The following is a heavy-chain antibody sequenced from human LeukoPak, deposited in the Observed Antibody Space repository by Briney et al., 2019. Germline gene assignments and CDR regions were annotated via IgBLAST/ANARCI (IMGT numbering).Heavy chain of an antibody. CDR3: ASSGSYYNPHTYNWFDP. J-gene: IGHJ5*02. V-gene: IGHV3-7*01. CDR2: IKQDGSEK. D-gene: IGHD3-10*01. Sequence: GGSLRLSCAASGFTVSSNYMSWVRQAPGKGLEWVANIKQDGSEKYYVDSVKGRFTISRDNAKNSLYLQMNSLRAEDTAVYYCASSGSYYNPHTYNWFDPWGQGTLVTVSS. CDR1: GFTVSSNY.